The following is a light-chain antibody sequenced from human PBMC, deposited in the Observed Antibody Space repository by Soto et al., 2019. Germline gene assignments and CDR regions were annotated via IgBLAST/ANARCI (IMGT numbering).Light chain of an antibody. CDR1: QSVLDNINNKNA. CDR3: QQYYYSTYT. Sequence: DIVMTQSPESLAVSLGERATINCKSSQSVLDNINNKNAVAWYQHKPGQPPILRISWASTRESGVPVRFSGGLFGTDFSLTTSGLQPKEVAVYYCQQYYYSTYTFGQVTKLELK. CDR2: WAS. J-gene: IGKJ2*01. V-gene: IGKV4-1*01.